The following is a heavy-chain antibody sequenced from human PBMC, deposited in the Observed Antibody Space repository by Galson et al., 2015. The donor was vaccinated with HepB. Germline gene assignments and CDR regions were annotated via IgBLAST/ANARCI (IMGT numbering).Heavy chain of an antibody. D-gene: IGHD3-3*01. V-gene: IGHV4-39*01. CDR1: GGSISSSSYY. CDR2: IYYSGST. Sequence: LSLTCTVSGGSISSSSYYWGWIRQPPGKGLEWIGSIYYSGSTYYNPSLKSRVTISVDTSKNQFSLKLSSVTAADTAVYYYARHWSARSRGYGMDVWGQGTTVTVSS. J-gene: IGHJ6*02. CDR3: ARHWSARSRGYGMDV.